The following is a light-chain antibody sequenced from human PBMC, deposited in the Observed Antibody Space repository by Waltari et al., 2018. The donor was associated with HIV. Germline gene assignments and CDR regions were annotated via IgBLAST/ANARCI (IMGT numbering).Light chain of an antibody. V-gene: IGLV1-51*01. CDR1: SSNIGNNY. CDR3: GAWDSSLSVVV. J-gene: IGLJ2*01. Sequence: QSVLTQPPSVSGAPGQRVTISCSGSSSNIGNNYVSWYQQLPGTAPKVLIYDNNKRPSGIPDRFSGSKSGTSATLGITGLQTGDEADYYCGAWDSSLSVVVFGGGTKLTVL. CDR2: DNN.